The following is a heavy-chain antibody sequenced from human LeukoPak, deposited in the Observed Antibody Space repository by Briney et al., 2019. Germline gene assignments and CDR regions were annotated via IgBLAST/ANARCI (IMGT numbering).Heavy chain of an antibody. J-gene: IGHJ4*02. CDR3: ADFAATGDGY. V-gene: IGHV3-23*01. CDR1: GFTLIKYA. Sequence: GGALRLSRVDSGFTLIKYALSGGRQAPGKGVEWVSAITGSGNRTYYADSVKGRFTISRDNSRDTLYLQMNSLRAEDTAVYYCADFAATGDGYWGQGTLVTVSS. CDR2: ITGSGNRT. D-gene: IGHD2-21*01.